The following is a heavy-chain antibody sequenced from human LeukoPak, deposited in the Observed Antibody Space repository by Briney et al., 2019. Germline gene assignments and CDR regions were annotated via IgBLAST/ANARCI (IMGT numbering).Heavy chain of an antibody. Sequence: ASVKVSCKASGYTFTSYGISWVRQAPGQGLEWMGWISAYNGNTNYAQKLQGRVTMTTDTSTSTAYMELRSLRSDDTAVYYCARGKAKGLYYYYYYMDVWGKGTTVTVSS. CDR3: ARGKAKGLYYYYYYMDV. J-gene: IGHJ6*03. V-gene: IGHV1-18*01. CDR1: GYTFTSYG. CDR2: ISAYNGNT.